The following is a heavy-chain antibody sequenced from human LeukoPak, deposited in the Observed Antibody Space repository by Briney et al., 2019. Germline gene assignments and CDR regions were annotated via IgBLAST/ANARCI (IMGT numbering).Heavy chain of an antibody. CDR1: GFTFSSYS. CDR3: ARDGPYSGSYFADFDY. V-gene: IGHV3-48*02. D-gene: IGHD1-26*01. Sequence: GGSLRLSCVASGFTFSSYSMSWVRQAPGKGLEWVSYISSSSSTIYYADSVKGRFSVSRDNAKNSLYLQLNSLRDEDTAVYYCARDGPYSGSYFADFDYWGQGTLVTVSS. CDR2: ISSSSSTI. J-gene: IGHJ4*02.